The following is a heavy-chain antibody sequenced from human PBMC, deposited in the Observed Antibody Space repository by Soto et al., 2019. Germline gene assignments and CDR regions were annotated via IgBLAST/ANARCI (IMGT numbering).Heavy chain of an antibody. V-gene: IGHV1-18*04. CDR1: GYTFNNSG. D-gene: IGHD2-2*01. CDR2: ISAKNGNT. CDR3: ARDLGDIVVVSAATEFDH. J-gene: IGHJ4*02. Sequence: QVQLVQSGAEVKKPGASVKVSCKASGYTFNNSGISWVRQAPGRGLEWMGWISAKNGNTNYAQKFQGRVTMTTDTATRTAYMDLRSLRSDDTAVYFCARDLGDIVVVSAATEFDHWGPGTLVTVSS.